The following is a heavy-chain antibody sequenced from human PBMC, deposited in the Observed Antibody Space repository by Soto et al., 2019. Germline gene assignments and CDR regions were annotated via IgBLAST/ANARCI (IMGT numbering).Heavy chain of an antibody. CDR3: ARDQGEQWLAGGYYYYYGMDV. Sequence: VKVSCKASGYTFTSYGISWVRQAPGQGLEWMGWISAYNGNTNYAQKLQGRVTMTTDTSTSTAYMELRSLRSDDTAVYYCARDQGEQWLAGGYYYYYGMDVWGQGTTVTVSS. D-gene: IGHD6-19*01. V-gene: IGHV1-18*04. J-gene: IGHJ6*02. CDR1: GYTFTSYG. CDR2: ISAYNGNT.